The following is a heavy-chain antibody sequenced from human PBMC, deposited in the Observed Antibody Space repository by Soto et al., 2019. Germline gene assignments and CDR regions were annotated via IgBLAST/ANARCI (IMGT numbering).Heavy chain of an antibody. CDR3: GKYDSRGRGLDY. V-gene: IGHV4-30-4*01. CDR1: GGSLSSGDYY. D-gene: IGHD3-22*01. J-gene: IGHJ4*02. CDR2: IYYSGST. Sequence: SETLSLTWTVSGGSLSSGDYYWSWIRQPPGKGLEWIGYIYYSGSTYYNPSLKSRVTISVDTSKNQFSLKLSSVTAADTAVYYCGKYDSRGRGLDYWGQGTLVTVSS.